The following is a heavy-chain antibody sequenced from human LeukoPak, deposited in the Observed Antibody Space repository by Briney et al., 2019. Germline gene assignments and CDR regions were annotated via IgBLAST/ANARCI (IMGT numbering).Heavy chain of an antibody. J-gene: IGHJ5*02. CDR1: GFTFSSYA. Sequence: PGWSLRLSCAASGFTFSSYAMSWVRQAPGKGLEWVSAISGSGGNTYYADSVKGRFTISRDNSKNTLYLQMNSLRAEDSAVYYCAKAPGGLFDPWGQGTLVTVSS. V-gene: IGHV3-23*01. CDR2: ISGSGGNT. D-gene: IGHD1-14*01. CDR3: AKAPGGLFDP.